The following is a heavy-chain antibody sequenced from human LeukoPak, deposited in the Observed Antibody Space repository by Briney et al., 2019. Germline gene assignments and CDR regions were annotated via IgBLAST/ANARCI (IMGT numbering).Heavy chain of an antibody. D-gene: IGHD6-13*01. CDR2: IYYSGST. Sequence: SETLSLTCTVSGGSISSYYWSWIRQPPGKGLEWIGYIYYSGSTNYNPSLKSRVTISVDTSKNQFSLKLSSVTAADTAVYYCARESSSWYRPKGRFDYWGQGTLVTVSS. J-gene: IGHJ4*02. CDR3: ARESSSWYRPKGRFDY. V-gene: IGHV4-59*01. CDR1: GGSISSYY.